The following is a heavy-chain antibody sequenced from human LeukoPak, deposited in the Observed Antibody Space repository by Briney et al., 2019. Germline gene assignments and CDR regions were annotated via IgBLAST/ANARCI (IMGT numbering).Heavy chain of an antibody. D-gene: IGHD2-21*02. CDR3: AKTATNCGGDCLKPYYFDY. Sequence: GASVKLSCKTSGYTFKTYGISWVRQAPGQGLEWVGWINPYNGNTKSAQKIRGRVTMTTDRSTTTAYLELMSLRFDDTAVYYCAKTATNCGGDCLKPYYFDYWGQGTLVTVSS. V-gene: IGHV1-18*01. CDR1: GYTFKTYG. J-gene: IGHJ4*02. CDR2: INPYNGNT.